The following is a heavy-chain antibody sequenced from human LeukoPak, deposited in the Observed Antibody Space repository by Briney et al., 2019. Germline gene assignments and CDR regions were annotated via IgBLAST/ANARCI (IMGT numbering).Heavy chain of an antibody. Sequence: RGSLRLSCAASGFTFSSYSMNWVRQAPGKGLEWVSYISSSSSTIYYADSVKGRFTISRDNAKNSLYLQMNSLRAEDTAVYYCARDSAYYDFWSRVQYFQHWGQGTLVTVSS. D-gene: IGHD3-3*01. V-gene: IGHV3-48*01. CDR2: ISSSSSTI. CDR1: GFTFSSYS. J-gene: IGHJ1*01. CDR3: ARDSAYYDFWSRVQYFQH.